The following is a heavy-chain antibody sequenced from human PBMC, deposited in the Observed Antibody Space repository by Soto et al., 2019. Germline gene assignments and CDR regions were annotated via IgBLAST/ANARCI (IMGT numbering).Heavy chain of an antibody. Sequence: PGGSLRLSCAASGFTFSSYWMSWVRQAPGKGLEWVANIKQDGSEKYYVDSVKGRFTISRDNAKNSLYLQMNSLRAEDTPVYYCRRVQSYYYYMDVWGKGTTVTVSS. CDR3: RRVQSYYYYMDV. V-gene: IGHV3-7*01. CDR1: GFTFSSYW. J-gene: IGHJ6*03. CDR2: IKQDGSEK. D-gene: IGHD4-4*01.